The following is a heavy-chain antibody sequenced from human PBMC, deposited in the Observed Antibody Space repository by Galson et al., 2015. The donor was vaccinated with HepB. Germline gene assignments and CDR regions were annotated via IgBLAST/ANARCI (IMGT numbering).Heavy chain of an antibody. CDR1: GGTFSSYA. D-gene: IGHD2-2*02. J-gene: IGHJ6*03. CDR3: ARGEVVPVGIIRTGYYYYMDV. CDR2: IIPIFGTA. Sequence: SVKVSCKASGGTFSSYAISWVRQAPRQGLEWMGGIIPIFGTANYAQKFRGRVTITADESTSTAYMELSSLRSEDTAVYYCARGEVVPVGIIRTGYYYYMDVWGKGTTVTVSS. V-gene: IGHV1-69*13.